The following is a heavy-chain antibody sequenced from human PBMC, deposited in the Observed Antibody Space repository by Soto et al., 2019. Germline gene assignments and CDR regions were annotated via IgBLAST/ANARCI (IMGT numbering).Heavy chain of an antibody. CDR3: TKGADAFYV. V-gene: IGHV3-30*18. CDR2: ISNDESNK. Sequence: QVQLVESGGGVVQPGRSLRLSCAASGFTFSTYGLHWVRQAPGKGLEWVAFISNDESNKYYADSVKGRFTISRDNSKNTLYLQMNSLSAGDTAVYYCTKGADAFYVWGQGTMVTVSS. J-gene: IGHJ3*01. CDR1: GFTFSTYG.